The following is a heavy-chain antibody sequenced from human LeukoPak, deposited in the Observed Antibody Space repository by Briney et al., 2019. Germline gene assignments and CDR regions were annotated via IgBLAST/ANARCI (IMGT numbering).Heavy chain of an antibody. J-gene: IGHJ4*02. Sequence: PSETLSLTCTVSGGSVSSSSYFWGWIRQPPGKGLEWIGSIYYSGNTYYNPSLKSRVTMSVDTSKNQFSLKLSSVTAADTAVYYCVRSGYNSGWRVDNWGQGILVTVSS. CDR3: VRSGYNSGWRVDN. D-gene: IGHD6-19*01. V-gene: IGHV4-39*01. CDR1: GGSVSSSSYF. CDR2: IYYSGNT.